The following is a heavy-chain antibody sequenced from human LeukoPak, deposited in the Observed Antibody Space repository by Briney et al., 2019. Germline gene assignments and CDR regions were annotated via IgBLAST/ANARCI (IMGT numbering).Heavy chain of an antibody. J-gene: IGHJ3*02. D-gene: IGHD3-10*01. CDR3: ARGQGVWFGELLYGAFDI. CDR2: IYYSGST. Sequence: SETLSLTCTVSGGSINNYYWSWIRQPPGKGRECIGYIYYSGSTYYNPSLKRRVTISVDASKNQFSLKLSSVTAADTAVYYCARGQGVWFGELLYGAFDIWGQGTMVTVSS. CDR1: GGSINNYY. V-gene: IGHV4-59*06.